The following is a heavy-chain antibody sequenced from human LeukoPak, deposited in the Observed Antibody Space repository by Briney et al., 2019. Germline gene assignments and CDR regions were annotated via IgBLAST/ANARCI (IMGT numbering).Heavy chain of an antibody. D-gene: IGHD3/OR15-3a*01. CDR1: GFSFGKYW. J-gene: IGHJ4*02. Sequence: GGSLRLSCVAFGFSFGKYWMSWVRQAPGKGLEWVANIKLDGSEKNYVDSVKGRFTISRDNTKNSLYLQMNSLRAEDTAVFYCARDQYDTWSRRGNFDSWGQGTLVIVSS. V-gene: IGHV3-7*03. CDR2: IKLDGSEK. CDR3: ARDQYDTWSRRGNFDS.